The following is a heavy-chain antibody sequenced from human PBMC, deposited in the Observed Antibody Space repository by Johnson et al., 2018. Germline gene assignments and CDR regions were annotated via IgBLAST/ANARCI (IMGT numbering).Heavy chain of an antibody. Sequence: QVQLVETGGGLVKPGGSLGLSCAASGFTFSDYYMSWIRQAPGKGLEWVSYISSGSSTIYYADSVKGRFTISRDNAKNSLYLQMNSLRDEDTAVYYCARDRIKMIRGAYYYYGMDVWGQGTTVTVSS. V-gene: IGHV3-11*04. J-gene: IGHJ6*02. CDR2: ISSGSSTI. D-gene: IGHD3-10*01. CDR3: ARDRIKMIRGAYYYYGMDV. CDR1: GFTFSDYY.